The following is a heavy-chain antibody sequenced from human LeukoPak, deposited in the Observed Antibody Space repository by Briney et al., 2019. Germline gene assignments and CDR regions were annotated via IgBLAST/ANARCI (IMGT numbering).Heavy chain of an antibody. V-gene: IGHV3-21*01. CDR1: GFTFSSYS. J-gene: IGHJ6*02. CDR3: ARKIAAAGFYGMGV. D-gene: IGHD6-13*01. Sequence: PGGSQRLSCAASGFTFSSYSMNWVRQAPGKGLEWVSSISSSSSYIYYADSVKGRFTISRDNAKNSLYLQMNSLRAEDTAVHYCARKIAAAGFYGMGVWGQGTTVTVSS. CDR2: ISSSSSYI.